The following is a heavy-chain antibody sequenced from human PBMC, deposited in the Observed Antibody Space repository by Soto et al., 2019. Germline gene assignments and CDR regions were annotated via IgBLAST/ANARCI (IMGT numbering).Heavy chain of an antibody. D-gene: IGHD3-9*01. Sequence: SGGSISSYYWSWIRQPPGKGLEWIGYIYYSGSTNYNPSLKSRVTISVDTSKSQFSLKLSSVTAADTAVYYCARSSILTGYYRTFLGFDPWGQGTLVTVSS. CDR1: GGSISSYY. CDR3: ARSSILTGYYRTFLGFDP. CDR2: IYYSGST. J-gene: IGHJ5*02. V-gene: IGHV4-59*01.